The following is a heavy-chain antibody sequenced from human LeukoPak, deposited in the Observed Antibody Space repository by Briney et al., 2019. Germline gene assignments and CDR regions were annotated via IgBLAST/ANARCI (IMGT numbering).Heavy chain of an antibody. CDR3: AKDLLGVAAGNY. V-gene: IGHV3-30*02. CDR2: IRYDGSNK. CDR1: GFTFSSYG. Sequence: GGSLRLSCAASGFTFSSYGMHWVRQAPGKGLEWVAFIRYDGSNKYYADSVKGRFTISRDNSKSTLYLQMNSLRAEDTAVYSCAKDLLGVAAGNYWGQGTLVTVSS. J-gene: IGHJ4*02. D-gene: IGHD6-13*01.